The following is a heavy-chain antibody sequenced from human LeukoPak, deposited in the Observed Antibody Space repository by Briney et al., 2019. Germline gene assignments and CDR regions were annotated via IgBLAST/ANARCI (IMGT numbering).Heavy chain of an antibody. CDR2: IIPIFGTA. V-gene: IGHV1-69*05. D-gene: IGHD2-2*01. J-gene: IGHJ6*03. Sequence: GASVKVSCKASGGTFSSYAISWVRQAPGQGLEWMGGIIPIFGTANYAQKFQGRVTITTDESTSTAYMELSSLRSEDTAVYYCARSESSSGIVVVPAAAPYYYYYYYMDVWGKGTTVTVSS. CDR1: GGTFSSYA. CDR3: ARSESSSGIVVVPAAAPYYYYYYYMDV.